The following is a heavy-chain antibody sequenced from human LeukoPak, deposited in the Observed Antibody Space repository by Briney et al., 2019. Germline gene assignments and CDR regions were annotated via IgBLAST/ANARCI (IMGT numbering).Heavy chain of an antibody. CDR1: GFIFSSYW. CDR3: AKRDYYGSGPIDY. V-gene: IGHV3-23*01. Sequence: GGSLRLSCAASGFIFSSYWMHWVRQAPGKGLEWVSAIGSSGKTTYYADSVKGRFTISRDNSKNTVYLQMNILRAEDTAVYYCAKRDYYGSGPIDYWGQGTLVTASS. J-gene: IGHJ4*02. D-gene: IGHD3-10*01. CDR2: IGSSGKTT.